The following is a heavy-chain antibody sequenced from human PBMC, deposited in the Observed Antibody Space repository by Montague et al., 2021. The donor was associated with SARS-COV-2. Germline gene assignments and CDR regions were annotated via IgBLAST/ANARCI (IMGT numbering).Heavy chain of an antibody. CDR1: GFTVSSNY. Sequence: SLRLSCAASGFTVSSNYMGWVRQAPGKGLEWVSVIYSGGSTYYADSVKGRFTISRDNSKNTLYLQMNSLRAEDTAVYYCARDVSPIGLMDVWGQGTTVTVSS. J-gene: IGHJ6*02. CDR3: ARDVSPIGLMDV. V-gene: IGHV3-53*01. CDR2: IYSGGST.